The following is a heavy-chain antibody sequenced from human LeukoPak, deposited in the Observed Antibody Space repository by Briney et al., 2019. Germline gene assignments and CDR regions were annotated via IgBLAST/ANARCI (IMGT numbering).Heavy chain of an antibody. CDR2: TSSSGSTI. D-gene: IGHD6-13*01. J-gene: IGHJ4*02. Sequence: GGSLRLSCAASGFTFSDYYMSWIRQAPGKGLEWVSYTSSSGSTIYYADSVKGRFTISRDNAKNSLYLQMNSLRAGDTAVYYCASFGYSSSWYQGDYWGQGTLVTVSS. CDR3: ASFGYSSSWYQGDY. V-gene: IGHV3-11*01. CDR1: GFTFSDYY.